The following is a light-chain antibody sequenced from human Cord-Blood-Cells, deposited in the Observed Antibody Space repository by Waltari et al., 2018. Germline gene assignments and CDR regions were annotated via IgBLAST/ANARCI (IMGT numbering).Light chain of an antibody. J-gene: IGKJ3*01. CDR1: QDINNY. V-gene: IGKV1-33*01. CDR3: QQYDNLPIT. CDR2: DAS. Sequence: DIQMTQSPSSLPASVGDRVTITCQASQDINNYLNWYLQKPGKATKLLIYDASNLETGVPSRFSGIGSGTDLTFTISSLQPEDIATYYCQQYDNLPITFGPGTKVDIK.